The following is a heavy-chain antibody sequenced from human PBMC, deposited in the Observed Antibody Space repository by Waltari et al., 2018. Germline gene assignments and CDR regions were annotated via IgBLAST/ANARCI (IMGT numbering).Heavy chain of an antibody. D-gene: IGHD3-22*01. CDR1: GDSIRSHF. Sequence: VQLQESGPGLVKPSETLSLRCNVSGDSIRSHFWSWIRQAPGKGLDWIGHMYFSGTKDYNPSLKSRVASSIDTSKNHFSLNRRSVTAADTAIYYCARLPRGSVIIGAFDIWGQGTQVTVSS. V-gene: IGHV4-59*11. CDR2: MYFSGTK. J-gene: IGHJ3*02. CDR3: ARLPRGSVIIGAFDI.